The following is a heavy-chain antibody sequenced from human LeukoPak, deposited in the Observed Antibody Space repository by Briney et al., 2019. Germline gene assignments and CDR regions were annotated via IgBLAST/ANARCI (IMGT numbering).Heavy chain of an antibody. CDR3: ARGRGSPYYSDC. J-gene: IGHJ4*02. CDR1: GFTFSNYA. CDR2: ISTSGDST. Sequence: PGGSLRLSCAASGFTFSNYAMTWVRQAPGKGLEWVSSISTSGDSTAYAASVKGRFTISRDNSKNTLCLQLNSLRAEDTAVYYCARGRGSPYYSDCWGQGTLVTVSS. D-gene: IGHD1-26*01. V-gene: IGHV3-23*01.